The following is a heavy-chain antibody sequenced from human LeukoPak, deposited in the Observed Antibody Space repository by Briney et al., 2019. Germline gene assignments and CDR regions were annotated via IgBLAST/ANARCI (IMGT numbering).Heavy chain of an antibody. J-gene: IGHJ6*03. CDR3: AKGLYESSGRYYYHIDV. CDR1: GGSISSYY. CDR2: IYTSGST. Sequence: SETLSLTCTVSGGSISSYYWSWIRQPAGKELEWIGRIYTSGSTNYNPSLKSRVTISVDTSKNEFSLKMSSVTAADTAAYYCAKGLYESSGRYYYHIDVWGKGTAVTIS. D-gene: IGHD3-22*01. V-gene: IGHV4-4*07.